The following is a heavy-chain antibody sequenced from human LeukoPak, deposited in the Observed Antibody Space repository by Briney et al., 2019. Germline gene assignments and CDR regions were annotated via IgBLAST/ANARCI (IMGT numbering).Heavy chain of an antibody. CDR1: GGSFSGYY. CDR3: ARGYSNSWPPNRYFQH. V-gene: IGHV4-34*01. Sequence: PSETLSLTCAVYGGSFSGYYWSWLRQPPGKGLEWIGEINHSGSTNYNPSLKSRVTISVDTSKNQFSLKLSSVTAADTAVYYCARGYSNSWPPNRYFQHWGQGTLVTVSS. CDR2: INHSGST. D-gene: IGHD6-13*01. J-gene: IGHJ1*01.